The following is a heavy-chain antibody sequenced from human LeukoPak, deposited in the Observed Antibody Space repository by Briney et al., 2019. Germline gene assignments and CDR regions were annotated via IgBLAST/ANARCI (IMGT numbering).Heavy chain of an antibody. CDR3: ARGGYSDY. CDR1: GGTFSSYA. V-gene: IGHV1-18*01. J-gene: IGHJ4*02. Sequence: ASVKVSCKASGGTFSSYAISWVRQARGQGLEWVGWISGDKGPTYYAPKLQDRVTLTTDLSTSTAYMELRSLRPDDTAVYYCARGGYSDYWGQGTLVTVSS. CDR2: ISGDKGPT. D-gene: IGHD2-15*01.